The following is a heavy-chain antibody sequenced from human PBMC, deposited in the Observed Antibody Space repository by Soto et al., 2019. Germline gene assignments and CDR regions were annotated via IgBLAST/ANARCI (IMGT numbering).Heavy chain of an antibody. Sequence: PGGSLRLSCAASGFTFSSYGMHWVRQAPGKGLEWVAVISYDGINKYYADSVKGRFTISRANSKNTLYLQMNSLRAEDTAVYYCAKGEMVTYNYDYYYYGMDVWGQGTTVTVSS. J-gene: IGHJ6*02. CDR1: GFTFSSYG. D-gene: IGHD5-18*01. V-gene: IGHV3-30*18. CDR2: ISYDGINK. CDR3: AKGEMVTYNYDYYYYGMDV.